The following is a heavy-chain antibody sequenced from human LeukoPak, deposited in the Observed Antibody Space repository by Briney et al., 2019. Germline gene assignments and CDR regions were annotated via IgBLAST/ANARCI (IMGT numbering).Heavy chain of an antibody. V-gene: IGHV3-30*18. J-gene: IGHJ6*02. D-gene: IGHD5-18*01. CDR3: AKPRQLWLSYGMDV. CDR2: ISYDGSNK. Sequence: GGSLRLSCAASGFTFSSYGMHWVRQAPGKGLEWVAVISYDGSNKYYADSVKGRFTISRDNSNNTLYLQMNSLRAEDTAVYYCAKPRQLWLSYGMDVWGQGTTATVSS. CDR1: GFTFSSYG.